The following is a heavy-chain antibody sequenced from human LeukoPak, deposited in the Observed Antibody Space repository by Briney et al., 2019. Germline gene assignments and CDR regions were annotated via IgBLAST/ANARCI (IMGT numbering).Heavy chain of an antibody. Sequence: GGSLRLSCAASGFTFTSPAMHWVRPAPGEGLEYVTAISGDGGSTYYATSVKGRFTFYRDNSKNTEYLQMGSLRAEDMAVYYCARGYCSSTSCYNQYFRHWGQGTLVTVSS. CDR3: ARGYCSSTSCYNQYFRH. D-gene: IGHD2-2*02. V-gene: IGHV3-64*01. CDR1: GFTFTSPA. J-gene: IGHJ1*01. CDR2: ISGDGGST.